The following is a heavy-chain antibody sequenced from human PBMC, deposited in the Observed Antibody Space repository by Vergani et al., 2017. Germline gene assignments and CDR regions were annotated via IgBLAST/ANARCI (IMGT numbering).Heavy chain of an antibody. V-gene: IGHV4-34*01. CDR1: GGSFSGYY. CDR2: INHSGST. Sequence: QVQLQQWGAGLLKPSETLSLTCAVYGGSFSGYYWSWIRQPPGKGLEWIGEINHSGSTNYNPSLKSRVTISVDTSKNQFSLKLSSVTAADTAVYSCARVEYDSSGYYYEVVFDYWGQGTLVTVSS. J-gene: IGHJ4*02. D-gene: IGHD3-22*01. CDR3: ARVEYDSSGYYYEVVFDY.